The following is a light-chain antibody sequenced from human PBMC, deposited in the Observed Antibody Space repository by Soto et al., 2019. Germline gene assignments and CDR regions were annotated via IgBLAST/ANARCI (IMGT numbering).Light chain of an antibody. CDR1: SSDVGAYNY. CDR2: DVS. CDR3: CSYAGTYSYV. Sequence: QSVLTQPRSVSGSPGQSVTISCTGTSSDVGAYNYVSWYRQHPGKAPKFMIYDVSKRPSGVPDRFSGSKSGNTASLTISGLQAEDEADYYCCSYAGTYSYVFGTGTKVTVL. V-gene: IGLV2-11*01. J-gene: IGLJ1*01.